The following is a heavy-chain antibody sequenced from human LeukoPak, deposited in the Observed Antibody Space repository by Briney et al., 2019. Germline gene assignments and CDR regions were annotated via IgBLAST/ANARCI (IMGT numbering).Heavy chain of an antibody. CDR1: GGSMSSYF. V-gene: IGHV4-59*01. D-gene: IGHD3-22*01. CDR3: ARVDFYYDSSGSEANYRYFDF. Sequence: SETLSLTCTVSGGSMSSYFWNWLRQPPGKGLEWIGYFHHSGSTKYNPSLKSRVTISVDTYKRQVSLNLSSVTAADTATYYCARVDFYYDSSGSEANYRYFDFWGRGTLVTVSS. CDR2: FHHSGST. J-gene: IGHJ2*01.